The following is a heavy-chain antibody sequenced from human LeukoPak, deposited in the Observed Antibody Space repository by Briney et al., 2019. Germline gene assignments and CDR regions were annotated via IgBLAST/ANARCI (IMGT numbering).Heavy chain of an antibody. CDR1: GYTFTSYY. J-gene: IGHJ4*02. D-gene: IGHD2-21*02. CDR3: ASRVTANSVFDY. V-gene: IGHV1-46*01. CDR2: INPSAGST. Sequence: ASVKVSCTASGYTFTSYYIHWVRQAPGQGLEWMGIINPSAGSTTFAQDFQGRVTMTRDMSTSTVYMELSSLRSEDTAIYYCASRVTANSVFDYWGQGTLVTVSS.